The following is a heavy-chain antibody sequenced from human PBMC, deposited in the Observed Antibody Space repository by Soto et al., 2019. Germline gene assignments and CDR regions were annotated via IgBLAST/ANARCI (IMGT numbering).Heavy chain of an antibody. CDR2: IYFNGNT. V-gene: IGHV4-59*13. Sequence: PSETLSLTWTVSSASFSKYYWSWFRQPRGKGLEWIGYIYFNGNTNYNPSLKRRVTISVDTSKKQISLNLPSVTDADTAVYCCASVTFGGVVLAHWGQGTLVTVSS. CDR3: ASVTFGGVVLAH. D-gene: IGHD3-16*01. CDR1: SASFSKYY. J-gene: IGHJ4*02.